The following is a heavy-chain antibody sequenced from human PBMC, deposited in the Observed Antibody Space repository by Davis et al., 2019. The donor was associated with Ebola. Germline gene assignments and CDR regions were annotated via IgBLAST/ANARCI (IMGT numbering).Heavy chain of an antibody. CDR3: ARANPYSSGWYPTDFDY. J-gene: IGHJ4*02. V-gene: IGHV4-59*08. CDR2: IYYSGTT. Sequence: MPSETLSLTCTVSGGSMSGYYWSWIRQSPGKALEWIAFIYYSGTTKYNPSLKSRVTISQDTSKNQFSLKLSSVTAADTALYFCARANPYSSGWYPTDFDYWGQGTLVTVSS. CDR1: GGSMSGYY. D-gene: IGHD6-19*01.